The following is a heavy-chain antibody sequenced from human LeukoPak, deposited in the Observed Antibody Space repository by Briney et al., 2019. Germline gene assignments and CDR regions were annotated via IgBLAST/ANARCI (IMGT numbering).Heavy chain of an antibody. Sequence: SETLSLTCTVSGGSISSYYWSWIRQPPGKGLEWIGYIYYSGSTNYNPSLKSRVTISVDTSKNQFSLKLSSVTAADTAVCYCARHGYSSGWYYFDYWGQGTLVTVSS. CDR2: IYYSGST. CDR3: ARHGYSSGWYYFDY. CDR1: GGSISSYY. D-gene: IGHD6-19*01. V-gene: IGHV4-59*08. J-gene: IGHJ4*02.